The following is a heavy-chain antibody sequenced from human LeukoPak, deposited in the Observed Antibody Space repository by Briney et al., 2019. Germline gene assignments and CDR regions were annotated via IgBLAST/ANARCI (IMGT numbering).Heavy chain of an antibody. CDR1: GYSFTSYW. Sequence: RGEPLKISCKGSGYSFTSYWIGWVRQMPGKGLEWMGIIYPGDSDTRYSPSFQGQVTISADKSISTAYLQWSSLKASDTDMYYCARGGAAAGKLVFYYYGMDVWGQGTTVTVSS. D-gene: IGHD6-13*01. J-gene: IGHJ6*01. V-gene: IGHV5-51*01. CDR2: IYPGDSDT. CDR3: ARGGAAAGKLVFYYYGMDV.